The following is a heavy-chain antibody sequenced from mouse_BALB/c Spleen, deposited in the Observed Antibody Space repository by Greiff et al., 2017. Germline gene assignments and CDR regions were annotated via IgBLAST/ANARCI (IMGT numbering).Heavy chain of an antibody. D-gene: IGHD2-2*01. J-gene: IGHJ4*01. CDR2: ISTYYGDA. V-gene: IGHV1S137*01. CDR3: ARWRLPYAMDY. Sequence: VQLQQSGAELVRPGVSVKISCKGSGYTFTDYAMHWVKQSHAKSLEWIGVISTYYGDASYNQKFKGKATMTVDKSSSTAYMELARLTSEDSAIYYCARWRLPYAMDYWGQGTSVTVSS. CDR1: GYTFTDYA.